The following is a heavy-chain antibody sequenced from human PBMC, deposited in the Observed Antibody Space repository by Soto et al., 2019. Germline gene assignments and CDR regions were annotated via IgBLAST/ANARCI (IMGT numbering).Heavy chain of an antibody. Sequence: PGGSLRLSCAASGFTFSSYGMHWVRQAPGKGLEWVAVISYDGSNKYHADSVKGRFTISRDNSKNTLYLQMNSLRAEDTAVYYCAKDLRRKYSGYSSTGPDYWGQGTLVTVSS. V-gene: IGHV3-30*18. CDR3: AKDLRRKYSGYSSTGPDY. CDR1: GFTFSSYG. J-gene: IGHJ4*02. CDR2: ISYDGSNK. D-gene: IGHD5-12*01.